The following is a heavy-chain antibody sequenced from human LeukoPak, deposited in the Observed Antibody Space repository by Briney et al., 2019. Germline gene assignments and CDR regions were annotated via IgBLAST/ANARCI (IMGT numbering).Heavy chain of an antibody. CDR1: GFTFSTYW. J-gene: IGHJ5*02. CDR2: IKQDGSER. CDR3: ARDQRSRTADP. V-gene: IGHV3-7*01. D-gene: IGHD2-21*02. Sequence: GGSLRLSCAASGFTFSTYWMSWARQAPGKGLEWVANIKQDGSERSYVDSVKGRFTISRDNAKNSLYLQMNSLRAEDTAVYFCARDQRSRTADPWGQGTLVTVSS.